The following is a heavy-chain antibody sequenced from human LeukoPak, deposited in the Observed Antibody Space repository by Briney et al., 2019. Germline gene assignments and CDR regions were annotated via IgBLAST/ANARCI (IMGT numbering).Heavy chain of an antibody. Sequence: ETLSLTCTVSGGSIGSYYWSWIRQAPGKGLEWVSVIYSGGSTYYADSVKGRFTISRDNSKNTLYLQMNSLRAEDTAVYYCARDSTTEKIDYWGQGTLVTVSS. CDR1: GGSIGSYY. V-gene: IGHV3-66*01. CDR2: IYSGGST. D-gene: IGHD4-17*01. J-gene: IGHJ4*02. CDR3: ARDSTTEKIDY.